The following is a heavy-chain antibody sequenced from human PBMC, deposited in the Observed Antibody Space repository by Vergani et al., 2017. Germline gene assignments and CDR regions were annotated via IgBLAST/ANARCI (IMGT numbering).Heavy chain of an antibody. J-gene: IGHJ3*02. CDR2: INSDGSST. D-gene: IGHD3-3*01. Sequence: EVQLVESGGGLVQPGGSLRLSCAASGFTFSSYWMHWVRQAPGKGLVWVSRINSDGSSTSYADSVKGRFTISRDNAKNSLYLQMNSLRAEDTAVYYCARVPTNYDFWSGYSGAFDIWGQGTMVTVSS. V-gene: IGHV3-74*01. CDR3: ARVPTNYDFWSGYSGAFDI. CDR1: GFTFSSYW.